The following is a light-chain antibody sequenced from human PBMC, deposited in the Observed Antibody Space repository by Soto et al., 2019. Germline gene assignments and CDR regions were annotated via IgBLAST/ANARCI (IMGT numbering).Light chain of an antibody. J-gene: IGKJ4*02. Sequence: DIQMTPSPCPLSASVVARVTINRRASQRIRRWVAWYKQKPGKIPNLLIYAASTLQAGVPSRVSGSGAGTDFTLTSSSLQPEDVAADYCQKYNSAPLTFGGGTKVDIK. CDR2: AAS. CDR1: QRIRRW. CDR3: QKYNSAPLT. V-gene: IGKV1-27*01.